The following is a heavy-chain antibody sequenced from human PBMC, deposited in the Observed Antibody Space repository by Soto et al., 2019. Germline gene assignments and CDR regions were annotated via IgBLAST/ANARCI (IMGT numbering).Heavy chain of an antibody. CDR3: ARETYSSGD. D-gene: IGHD6-19*01. CDR2: IWSDGSGI. CDR1: ESTFRNYA. Sequence: GGSLRLSCAASESTFRNYALHWVRQAPGRGLEWVSVIWSDGSGIDYADSVKGRFTISRDNSKNTLHLQMNSLRAEDTAVYYCARETYSSGDWGQGTLVTVSS. J-gene: IGHJ4*02. V-gene: IGHV3-33*08.